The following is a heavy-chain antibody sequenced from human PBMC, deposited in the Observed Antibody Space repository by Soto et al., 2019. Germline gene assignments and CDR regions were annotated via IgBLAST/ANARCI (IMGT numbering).Heavy chain of an antibody. CDR3: AQGPHSASGYYYMDV. J-gene: IGHJ6*03. Sequence: EVQLVESGGGLVQPGGSLRLSCAASGFTLSTYDMHWVRQATGKGLEWVAALSYAGDTYYPGSVKGRFTVSRESAKNSLYLQMNSPTAGDTAVYYCAQGPHSASGYYYMDVWGKGTTVTVSS. CDR1: GFTLSTYD. V-gene: IGHV3-13*01. CDR2: LSYAGDT. D-gene: IGHD3-10*01.